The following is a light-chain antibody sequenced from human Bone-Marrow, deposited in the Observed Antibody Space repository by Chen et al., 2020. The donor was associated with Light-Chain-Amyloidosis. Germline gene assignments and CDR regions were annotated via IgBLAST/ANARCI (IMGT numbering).Light chain of an antibody. J-gene: IGKJ3*01. V-gene: IGKV3-15*01. Sequence: EIVMTQSPATLSASPGERATLSCRASQSVNNHLAWYQQKPGQSPRLLIYGASTRAPATPTRISGSGSGTEFTLTISSLKSEDVAVYYCQQYYDWPTFGPGTKVHI. CDR3: QQYYDWPT. CDR2: GAS. CDR1: QSVNNH.